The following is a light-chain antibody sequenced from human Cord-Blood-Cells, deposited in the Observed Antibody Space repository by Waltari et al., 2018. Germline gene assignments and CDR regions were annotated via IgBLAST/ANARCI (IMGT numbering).Light chain of an antibody. CDR1: KDISNY. Sequence: DIQMTQSPSSLSASVGDRVTITCQASKDISNYLNWYQQKPGKAPKLLIYDASNLETGVPSMCSRSGSWTDFTFTISSLQPEDIATYYCQQYDNLAITFGQGTRLEIK. CDR2: DAS. CDR3: QQYDNLAIT. J-gene: IGKJ5*01. V-gene: IGKV1-33*01.